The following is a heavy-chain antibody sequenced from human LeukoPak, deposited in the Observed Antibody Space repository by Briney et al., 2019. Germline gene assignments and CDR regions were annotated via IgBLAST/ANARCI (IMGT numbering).Heavy chain of an antibody. CDR1: GYTFTSYG. V-gene: IGHV1-18*01. Sequence: ASVKVSCKASGYTFTSYGISWVRQAPGQGLEWLGWINGYNGNTHYAQKIQDRVTSTTDTSTSTAYMEMRSLRSDDTAVYYCVRDGNDAMDYWGQGTLVTVSS. D-gene: IGHD4-23*01. J-gene: IGHJ4*02. CDR2: INGYNGNT. CDR3: VRDGNDAMDY.